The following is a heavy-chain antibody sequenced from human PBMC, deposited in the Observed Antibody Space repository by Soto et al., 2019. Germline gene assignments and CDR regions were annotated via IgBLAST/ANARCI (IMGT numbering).Heavy chain of an antibody. CDR3: ARHQKPFYSSGWYESLWTDWGEDY. CDR1: GGSISSSSYY. Sequence: SETLSLTCTVSGGSISSSSYYWGWIRQPPGKGLEWIGSIYYSGSTYYNPSLKSRVTISVDTSKNQFSLKLSSVAAADTAVYYCARHQKPFYSSGWYESLWTDWGEDYWGQGTLVTVSS. CDR2: IYYSGST. D-gene: IGHD6-19*01. J-gene: IGHJ4*02. V-gene: IGHV4-39*01.